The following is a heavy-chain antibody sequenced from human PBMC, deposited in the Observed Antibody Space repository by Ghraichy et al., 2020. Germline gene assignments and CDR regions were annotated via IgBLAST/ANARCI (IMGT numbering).Heavy chain of an antibody. CDR2: IIPIFGTA. Sequence: SVKVSCKASGGTFSSYAISWVRQAPGQGLEWMGGIIPIFGTANYAQKFQGRVTITADESTSTAYMELSSLRSEDTAVYYCARSRWGYCTGACNDYWGQGTLVTVSS. J-gene: IGHJ4*02. D-gene: IGHD2-8*02. CDR1: GGTFSSYA. CDR3: ARSRWGYCTGACNDY. V-gene: IGHV1-69*13.